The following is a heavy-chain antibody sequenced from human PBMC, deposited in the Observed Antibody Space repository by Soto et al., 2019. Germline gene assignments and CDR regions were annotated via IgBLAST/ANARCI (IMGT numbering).Heavy chain of an antibody. CDR2: ITPIFGKA. J-gene: IGHJ1*01. CDR3: ARGWGSDSTTYYYAY. CDR1: GGTFSSST. Sequence: QVQLVQSGAEVRRPGSSVRVSCKASGGTFSSSTISWVRQVPGQGLEWVGGITPIFGKANYAQKFQGRVTITADESTSTAYMELSSLRSEDTALYFCARGWGSDSTTYYYAYWGQGTSVTVSS. V-gene: IGHV1-69*01. D-gene: IGHD3-22*01.